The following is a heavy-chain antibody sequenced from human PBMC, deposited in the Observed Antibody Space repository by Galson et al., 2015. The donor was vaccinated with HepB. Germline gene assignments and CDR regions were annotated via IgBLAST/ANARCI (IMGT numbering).Heavy chain of an antibody. J-gene: IGHJ5*02. V-gene: IGHV3-30*18. D-gene: IGHD3-10*02. CDR2: ISSDGSNK. CDR1: RFSLSTSG. Sequence: SLRLSCAASRFSLSTSGMHWVRQAPGRGPEWVAAISSDGSNKDYSHSVKGRFSISRDNSNNTLFLQMNSLRAEDTAVYYCSKGAYRNILMSGGWFDPWGRGTLVTVSS. CDR3: SKGAYRNILMSGGWFDP.